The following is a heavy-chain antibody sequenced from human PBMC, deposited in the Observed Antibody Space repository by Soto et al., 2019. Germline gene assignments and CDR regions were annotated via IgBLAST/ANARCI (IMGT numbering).Heavy chain of an antibody. D-gene: IGHD2-15*01. CDR2: IIPIFGTA. Sequence: GASVKVSCKASGGTFSSYAISWVRQAPGQGLEWMGGIIPIFGTANYAQKFQGRVTITADKSTSTAYMELSSLRSEDTAVYYCARQTPPTSFHYSDQAPLLTLSS. CDR1: GGTFSSYA. V-gene: IGHV1-69*06. J-gene: IGHJ4*02. CDR3: ARQTPPTSFHY.